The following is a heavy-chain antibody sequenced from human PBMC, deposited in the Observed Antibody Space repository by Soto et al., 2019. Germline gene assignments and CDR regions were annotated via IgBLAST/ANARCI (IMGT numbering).Heavy chain of an antibody. J-gene: IGHJ6*02. CDR3: ARREVVEMATTYYYYAMDV. D-gene: IGHD2-15*01. Sequence: QVQLQQWGAGLLKPSETLSLTCAVYGGSFSGYYWSWIRQPPGKGLEWIGEINHSGSTNYNPSLKSRVTISVDTSKNQFSLKLCSVTAADTAVYYCARREVVEMATTYYYYAMDVWGQGTTVTVSS. CDR1: GGSFSGYY. CDR2: INHSGST. V-gene: IGHV4-34*01.